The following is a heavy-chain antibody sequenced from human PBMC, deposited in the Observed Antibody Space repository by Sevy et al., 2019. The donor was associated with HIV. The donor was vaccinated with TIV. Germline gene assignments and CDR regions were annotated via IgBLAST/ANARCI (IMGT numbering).Heavy chain of an antibody. Sequence: GGSLRLSCAASGFTFSSYWMSWVRQAPGKGLEWVANIKQDGSEKYYVDSVKGRFTISRDNAKNSLYLQMNSLRAEDTSVYYCARSEWLRLDYFDYWGQGTLVTVSS. J-gene: IGHJ4*02. CDR3: ARSEWLRLDYFDY. D-gene: IGHD5-12*01. V-gene: IGHV3-7*03. CDR1: GFTFSSYW. CDR2: IKQDGSEK.